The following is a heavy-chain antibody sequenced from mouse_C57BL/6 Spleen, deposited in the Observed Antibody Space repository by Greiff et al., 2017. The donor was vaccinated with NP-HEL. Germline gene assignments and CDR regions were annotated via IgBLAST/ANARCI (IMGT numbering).Heavy chain of an antibody. CDR1: GYTFTSYW. CDR3: ARGDYYGSSSFPFDY. Sequence: QVQLQQPGAELVKPGASVKMSCKASGYTFTSYWITWVKQRPGQGLEWIGDIYPGSGSTNYNEKFKSKATLTVDTSSSTAYMQLSSLTSEDSAVYYCARGDYYGSSSFPFDYWGKGTTLTVSS. CDR2: IYPGSGST. J-gene: IGHJ2*01. D-gene: IGHD1-1*01. V-gene: IGHV1-55*01.